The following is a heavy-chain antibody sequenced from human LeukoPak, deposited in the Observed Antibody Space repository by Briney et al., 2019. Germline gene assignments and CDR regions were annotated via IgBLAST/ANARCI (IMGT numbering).Heavy chain of an antibody. CDR3: ARDNSVGDIAWWFDP. V-gene: IGHV1-46*01. CDR2: INPSGSST. J-gene: IGHJ5*02. CDR1: GYSFTSHY. D-gene: IGHD3-16*02. Sequence: ASVKVSCKASGYSFTSHYMHWERQAPGQGLEWMGLINPSGSSTLYAQKFQGRVTMTRDMSTTTDYMELSSLRSEDTAVYYCARDNSVGDIAWWFDPWGQGTLVIVSS.